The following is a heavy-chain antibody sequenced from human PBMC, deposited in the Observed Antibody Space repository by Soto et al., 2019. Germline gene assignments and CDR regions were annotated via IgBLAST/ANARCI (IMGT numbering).Heavy chain of an antibody. D-gene: IGHD2-2*01. CDR1: GFSFDSYA. CDR3: AKALRPSLNVFYLMDV. J-gene: IGHJ6*03. Sequence: EVQLLESGGGLVQPGGSLRLSCVASGFSFDSYAMSWVRQAPEKGPEWVAILGGNGCTTYYAESVKGRFTISGDKSKSTLCLQMNSLRAEDTGVYYCAKALRPSLNVFYLMDVWGRGTSVTVSS. CDR2: LGGNGCTT. V-gene: IGHV3-23*01.